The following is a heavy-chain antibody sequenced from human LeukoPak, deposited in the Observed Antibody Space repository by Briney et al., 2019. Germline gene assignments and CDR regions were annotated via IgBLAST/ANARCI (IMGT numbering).Heavy chain of an antibody. CDR1: GFTFSSYS. Sequence: GGSLRLSCAASGFTFSSYSMNWVRQAPGNGLEWVSSISSSSSYIYYADSVKGRFTISRDNAKNSLYLQMNSLRAEDTAVYYCARDRGYSYGDAFDIWGQGTMVTVSS. CDR3: ARDRGYSYGDAFDI. CDR2: ISSSSSYI. J-gene: IGHJ3*02. D-gene: IGHD5-18*01. V-gene: IGHV3-21*01.